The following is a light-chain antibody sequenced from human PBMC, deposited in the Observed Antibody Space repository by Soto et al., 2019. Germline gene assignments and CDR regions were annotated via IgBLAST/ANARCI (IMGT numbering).Light chain of an antibody. J-gene: IGKJ4*01. CDR2: AAS. V-gene: IGKV1-8*01. CDR3: QQYYSYPLT. Sequence: AIRMTQSPSSFSASTGERVTITWRASQGISSYLAWYQQKPGKAPKLLIYAASTLQSGVPSRFSGSGSGTDFTLTISCLQSEDFATYYCQQYYSYPLTFGGGTKVEIK. CDR1: QGISSY.